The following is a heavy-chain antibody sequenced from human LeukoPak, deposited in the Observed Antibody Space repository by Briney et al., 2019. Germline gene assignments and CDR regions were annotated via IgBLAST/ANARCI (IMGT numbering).Heavy chain of an antibody. CDR2: INQDGSEK. D-gene: IGHD1-26*01. Sequence: GGSLRLSSAASGLPFSSYWMSSVRQAPGKGLEWVANINQDGSEKYYVDSVKGRFTISRDNAKNSLYLQMNSLKDEDTSVYYCSSCLLWGRGTLVTVSS. J-gene: IGHJ4*02. CDR3: SSCLL. V-gene: IGHV3-7*02. CDR1: GLPFSSYW.